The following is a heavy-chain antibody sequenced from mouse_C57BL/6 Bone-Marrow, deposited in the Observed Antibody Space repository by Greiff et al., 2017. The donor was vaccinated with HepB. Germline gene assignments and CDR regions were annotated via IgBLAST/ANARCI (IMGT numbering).Heavy chain of an antibody. CDR3: TTTYYYGSHDY. D-gene: IGHD1-1*01. Sequence: EVQLVESGAELVRPGASVKLSCTASGFNIKDDYMHWVKQRPEQGLEWIGWIDPENGDTEYASKFQGKATITADTSSNTAYLQLSSLTSEDTAVYYCTTTYYYGSHDYWGQGTTLTVSS. CDR2: IDPENGDT. J-gene: IGHJ2*01. V-gene: IGHV14-4*01. CDR1: GFNIKDDY.